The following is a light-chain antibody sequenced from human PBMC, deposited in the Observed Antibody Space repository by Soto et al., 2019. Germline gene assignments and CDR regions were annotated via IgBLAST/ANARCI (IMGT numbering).Light chain of an antibody. Sequence: DIQMTQSPSSLSASVGDRVTITCRASQSISSDLNWYQQRPGKAPKPLIYAASSLQSGVPSRFSGSGSGTDFTLTISSLQPEDFATYSCQQTYSALWTFGQGTKVDIK. V-gene: IGKV1-39*01. CDR3: QQTYSALWT. J-gene: IGKJ1*01. CDR2: AAS. CDR1: QSISSD.